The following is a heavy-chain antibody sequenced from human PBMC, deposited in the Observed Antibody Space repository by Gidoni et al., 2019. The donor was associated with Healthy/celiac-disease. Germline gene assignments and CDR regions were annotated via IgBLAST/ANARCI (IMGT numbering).Heavy chain of an antibody. J-gene: IGHJ4*02. V-gene: IGHV3-23*01. D-gene: IGHD5-12*01. CDR2: ISGSVGRT. CDR1: GFNFSSYA. CDR3: AKDLGPLYGGYDY. Sequence: SCAASGFNFSSYAMSWVRQAPGKGLELVSAISGSVGRTYYADSVKGRFTISRDNSKNTLYLQMNSLIAEDTAVYYCAKDLGPLYGGYDYWGQGTLVTVSS.